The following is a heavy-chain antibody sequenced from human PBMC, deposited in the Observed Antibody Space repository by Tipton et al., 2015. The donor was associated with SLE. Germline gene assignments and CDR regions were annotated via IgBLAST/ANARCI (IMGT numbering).Heavy chain of an antibody. D-gene: IGHD3-3*01. CDR1: GFTFSNYA. J-gene: IGHJ4*02. CDR2: ISYDGSNK. CDR3: AAGIFGVAPPDY. Sequence: SLRLSCAASGFTFSNYAMHWVRQAPGKGLEWVTVISYDGSNKYYADSVKGRFTISRDNSKNTLYLQMNGLRPEDTAVYYCAAGIFGVAPPDYWGQGTLVTVSS. V-gene: IGHV3-30*04.